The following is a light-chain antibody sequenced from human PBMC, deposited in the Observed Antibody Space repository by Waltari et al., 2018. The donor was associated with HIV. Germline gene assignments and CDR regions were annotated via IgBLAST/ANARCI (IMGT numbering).Light chain of an antibody. Sequence: DIVMTQVPDSLAVSLGERATIHCNSSQSLLYSSNSKNCLAWYKQKPGQPPTLRLYWASARQVVSERFGGSGSATHFTLTIDSLQEEDVAVYYCQQYLTIPYTFGQGTKLEIK. CDR2: WAS. J-gene: IGKJ2*01. CDR3: QQYLTIPYT. CDR1: QSLLYSSNSKNC. V-gene: IGKV4-1*01.